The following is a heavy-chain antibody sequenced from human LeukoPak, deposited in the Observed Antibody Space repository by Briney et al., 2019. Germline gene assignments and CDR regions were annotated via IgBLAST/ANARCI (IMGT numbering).Heavy chain of an antibody. J-gene: IGHJ4*02. V-gene: IGHV4-59*01. Sequence: PSETLSLTCTVSGGSTSSYYWSWLRQPPGRGLEWIGYIYYSGSNNYNPPLKSRVTIPVDTSKNQFSLKLSSVTAADTAVYYCARDTRGYCSGGSCSMFDYWGQGTLVTVSS. D-gene: IGHD2-15*01. CDR3: ARDTRGYCSGGSCSMFDY. CDR1: GGSTSSYY. CDR2: IYYSGSN.